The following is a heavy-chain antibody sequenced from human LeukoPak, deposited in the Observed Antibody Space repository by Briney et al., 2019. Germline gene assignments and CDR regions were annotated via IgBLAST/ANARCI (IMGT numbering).Heavy chain of an antibody. V-gene: IGHV1-46*01. CDR1: GYTFTSYY. J-gene: IGHJ6*03. D-gene: IGHD2-15*01. CDR2: INPSGGST. CDR3: ARDGGDCSGGSCYSSHDYYYMDV. Sequence: ASVKVSCKASGYTFTSYYMHWVRQAPGQGLEWMGIINPSGGSTSYAQKFQGRVTMTRDTSTSTVYMELSSLRSEDTAVYYCARDGGDCSGGSCYSSHDYYYMDVWGKGTTVTISS.